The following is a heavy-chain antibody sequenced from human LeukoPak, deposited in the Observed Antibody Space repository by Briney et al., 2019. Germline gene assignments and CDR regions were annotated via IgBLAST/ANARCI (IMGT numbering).Heavy chain of an antibody. J-gene: IGHJ6*03. V-gene: IGHV4-34*01. CDR3: ASSAIEDFWSGYYNHCYYYMDV. CDR2: INHSGST. D-gene: IGHD3-3*01. Sequence: PSETLSLTCAVYGGSFSGYYWSWIRQPPGKGLEWIGEINHSGSTNYNPSLKSRVTISVDTSKNQFSLKLSSVTAADTAVYYCASSAIEDFWSGYYNHCYYYMDVWGKGTTVTVSS. CDR1: GGSFSGYY.